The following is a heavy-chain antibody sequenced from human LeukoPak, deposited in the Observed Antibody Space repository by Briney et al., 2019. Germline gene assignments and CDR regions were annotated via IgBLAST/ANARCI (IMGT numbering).Heavy chain of an antibody. Sequence: PGRSLRLSCAASGFTFSSYTIHWVRQAPGKGLEWVAVISYDGDNKYFADSVKGRFTISRDNSKNTLYLQMNSLRGENTAVYFCARDKGGHYYYYGMDVWGQETTVTVSS. J-gene: IGHJ6*02. CDR2: ISYDGDNK. CDR3: ARDKGGHYYYYGMDV. D-gene: IGHD3-16*01. V-gene: IGHV3-30-3*01. CDR1: GFTFSSYT.